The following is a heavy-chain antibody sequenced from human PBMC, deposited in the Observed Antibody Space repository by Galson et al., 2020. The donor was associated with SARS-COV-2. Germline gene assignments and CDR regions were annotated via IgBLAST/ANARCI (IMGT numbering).Heavy chain of an antibody. V-gene: IGHV4-34*01. D-gene: IGHD2-2*01. CDR2: INHRGST. CDR1: GGSFKNYY. CDR3: VRGAEERRIIVVVPYYYTYMDV. Sequence: QWYAELCTSETLSLTCAVYGGSFKNYYWTWIRQSPGKGLQWIGEINHRGSTNYDPSLQGRVAMSVDTSKNQFSLRLSSVTAADTAVYYCVRGAEERRIIVVVPYYYTYMDVWGGGTAVTVSS. J-gene: IGHJ6*03.